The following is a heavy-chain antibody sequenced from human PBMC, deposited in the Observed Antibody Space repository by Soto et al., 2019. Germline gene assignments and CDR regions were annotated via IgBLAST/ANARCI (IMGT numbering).Heavy chain of an antibody. J-gene: IGHJ4*02. CDR2: ISYSGST. V-gene: IGHV4-59*11. D-gene: IGHD3-16*01. CDR1: GGSMSSHY. Sequence: ETLSLTCTVSGGSMSSHYWTWLRQPPGKGLEWIGYISYSGSTYYNPSLKSRVTISADTSRNQFSLKLSSVIAADTAVYYCARADPDASVGYWGQGTLVTVSS. CDR3: ARADPDASVGY.